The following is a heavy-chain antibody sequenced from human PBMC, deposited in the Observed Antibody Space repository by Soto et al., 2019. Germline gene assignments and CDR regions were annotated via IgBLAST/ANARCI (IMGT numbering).Heavy chain of an antibody. CDR3: AKDFDSDETSHGPNDY. D-gene: IGHD3-22*01. CDR2: ISGSGDAK. V-gene: IGHV3-23*01. CDR1: GFSFSSYG. J-gene: IGHJ4*02. Sequence: EVHLLESGGGLVQPGESLRLFCVASGFSFSSYGMSWVRQAPGKGLEWASIISGSGDAKYYADSVKGRFTISRDNSKNTMYLQMDSLRAEDTAVYYCAKDFDSDETSHGPNDYWGQGTLVTVSS.